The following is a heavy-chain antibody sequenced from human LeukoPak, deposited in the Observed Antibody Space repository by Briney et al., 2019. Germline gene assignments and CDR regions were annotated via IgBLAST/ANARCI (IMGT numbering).Heavy chain of an antibody. Sequence: ASVKVSCKAPGYTFTSYYMHWVRQAPGQGLEWMGIINPSGGSTSYAQKFQGRVTMTRDTSTSTVYMELSSLRSEDTAVYYCARALRTGTTLRACGYWGQGTLVTVSS. CDR3: ARALRTGTTLRACGY. V-gene: IGHV1-46*01. J-gene: IGHJ4*02. CDR1: GYTFTSYY. CDR2: INPSGGST. D-gene: IGHD1-1*01.